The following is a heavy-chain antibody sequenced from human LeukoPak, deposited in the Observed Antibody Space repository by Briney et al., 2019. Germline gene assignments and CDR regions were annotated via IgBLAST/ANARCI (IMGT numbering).Heavy chain of an antibody. Sequence: SSETLSLTCTVSGYSISSAYYWGWIRQPPGKGLEWIGSIYHRGSTYCNPSLKSRVTISVDTSKNQFSLELSSVTAADTAMYYCARAPLPEDYFDYWGQGTLVTVSS. V-gene: IGHV4-38-2*02. CDR3: ARAPLPEDYFDY. J-gene: IGHJ4*02. D-gene: IGHD1-26*01. CDR2: IYHRGST. CDR1: GYSISSAYY.